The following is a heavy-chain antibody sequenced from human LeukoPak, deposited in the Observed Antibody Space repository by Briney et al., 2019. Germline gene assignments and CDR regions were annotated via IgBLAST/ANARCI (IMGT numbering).Heavy chain of an antibody. CDR2: INAYNGNT. Sequence: ASVKVSFKASGYTFTSYSISWVRQAPGQGLEWMGWINAYNGNTNYAKKLHGRVTMTTDTSTSTAYMELRSLRSDDTAVYYCAREDDSSGYYSTLFDYWSQGTLVTVSS. J-gene: IGHJ4*02. D-gene: IGHD3-22*01. CDR3: AREDDSSGYYSTLFDY. CDR1: GYTFTSYS. V-gene: IGHV1-18*01.